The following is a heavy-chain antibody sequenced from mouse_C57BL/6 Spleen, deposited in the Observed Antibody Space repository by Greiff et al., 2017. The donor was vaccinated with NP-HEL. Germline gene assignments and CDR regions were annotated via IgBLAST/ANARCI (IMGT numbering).Heavy chain of an antibody. Sequence: QVQLQQSGPELVKPGASVKISCKASGYAFSSSWMNWVKQRPGKGLEWIGRIYPGDGDTNYNGKFKGKATLTADKSSSTAYMQLSSLTSEDSAVYFCARQQLGRAVFDYWGQGTTLTVSS. D-gene: IGHD4-1*02. CDR2: IYPGDGDT. J-gene: IGHJ2*01. V-gene: IGHV1-82*01. CDR1: GYAFSSSW. CDR3: ARQQLGRAVFDY.